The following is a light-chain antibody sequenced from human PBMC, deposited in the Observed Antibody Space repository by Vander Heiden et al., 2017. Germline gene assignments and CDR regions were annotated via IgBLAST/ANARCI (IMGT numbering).Light chain of an antibody. CDR1: RDIMTY. J-gene: IGKJ4*01. CDR2: GAS. CDR3: QQSYNMFS. Sequence: QLSKSPPSLSASVGDRVPITCRSSRDIMTYLNWYHQKRGESPKLLIDGASTVHRGVPCRLSGSGSATHFTLTINGLQVDDVGTYFCQQSYNMFSFGAGTQV. V-gene: IGKV1-39*01.